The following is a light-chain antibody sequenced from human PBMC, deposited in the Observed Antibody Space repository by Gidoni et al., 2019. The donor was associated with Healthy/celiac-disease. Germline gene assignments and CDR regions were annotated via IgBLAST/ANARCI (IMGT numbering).Light chain of an antibody. CDR2: RNN. CDR3: AAWDDSLSGYV. CDR1: SSNIGSNY. Sequence: QSVLTQPPSASGTPGQGVPISCSGSSSNIGSNYVYWYQQLPGTAPKLLIYRNNPRPSGVPDRFSGSKSGTSASLAISGLRSEDEADYYCAAWDDSLSGYVFGTGTKVTVL. V-gene: IGLV1-47*01. J-gene: IGLJ1*01.